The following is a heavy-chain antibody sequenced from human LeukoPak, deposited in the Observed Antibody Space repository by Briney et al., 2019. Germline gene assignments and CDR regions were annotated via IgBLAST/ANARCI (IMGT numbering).Heavy chain of an antibody. J-gene: IGHJ5*02. CDR3: ARGWSP. Sequence: SETLSLTCTVSGGSISSSSYYWGWIRQPPGKGLEWIGSIYYSGSTYYNLSLKSRVTISVDTSKNQFSLKLSSVTAADTAVYYCARGWSPWGQGTLITVSS. D-gene: IGHD2-15*01. V-gene: IGHV4-39*01. CDR2: IYYSGST. CDR1: GGSISSSSYY.